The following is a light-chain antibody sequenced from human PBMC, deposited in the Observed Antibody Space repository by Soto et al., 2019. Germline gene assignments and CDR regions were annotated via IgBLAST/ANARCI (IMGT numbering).Light chain of an antibody. J-gene: IGLJ2*01. Sequence: QSVGTQPPSVSGAPGQRVTISCTGSSSNIGAGYDVHWYQQFPGTAPKLLIYGNNNRPSGVTDRFSGSKSGTSASLAITGLQAEDEADYYCQSFDTRLNSVVFGGGTKLTVL. CDR1: SSNIGAGYD. CDR2: GNN. CDR3: QSFDTRLNSVV. V-gene: IGLV1-40*01.